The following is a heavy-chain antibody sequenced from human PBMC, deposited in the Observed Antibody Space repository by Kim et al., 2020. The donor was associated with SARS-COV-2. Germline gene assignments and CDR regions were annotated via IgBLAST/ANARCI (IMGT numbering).Heavy chain of an antibody. CDR2: IIPIFGTA. V-gene: IGHV1-69*13. CDR3: ASESGRILPTFDWLHTNWFDP. Sequence: SVKVSCKASGGTFSSYAISWVRQAPGQGLEWMGGIIPIFGTANYAQKFQGRVTITADESTSTAYMELSSLRSEDTAVYYCASESGRILPTFDWLHTNWFDPWGQGTLVTVSS. CDR1: GGTFSSYA. J-gene: IGHJ5*02. D-gene: IGHD3-9*01.